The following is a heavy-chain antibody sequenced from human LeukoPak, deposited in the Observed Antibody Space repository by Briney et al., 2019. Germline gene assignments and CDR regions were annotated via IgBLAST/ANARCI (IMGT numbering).Heavy chain of an antibody. CDR3: TRGSSGRRDN. D-gene: IGHD2-15*01. CDR2: MNPNSGNT. CDR1: GYTFTSCD. Sequence: ASVKVSCTASGYTFTSCDINWVRQATGQGLEWMGWMNPNSGNTGYGQGFQGRITMTRDISIGTAYMELSNLTSEDTAIYYCTRGSSGRRDNWGQGTLVTVSA. V-gene: IGHV1-8*01. J-gene: IGHJ4*02.